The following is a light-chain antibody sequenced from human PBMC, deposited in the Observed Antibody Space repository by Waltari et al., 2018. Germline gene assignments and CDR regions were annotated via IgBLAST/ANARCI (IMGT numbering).Light chain of an antibody. J-gene: IGKJ1*01. V-gene: IGKV1-33*01. CDR1: QDISNY. Sequence: DIQMTQSPSSLSTSVGDRVTITCQASQDISNYLNWYQQKPGKAPKHLIYDASNLETGVPARCSRSGGGTDFTFTISSLQPEDIATYYCQQYDNLPRTFGQGTKVEIK. CDR3: QQYDNLPRT. CDR2: DAS.